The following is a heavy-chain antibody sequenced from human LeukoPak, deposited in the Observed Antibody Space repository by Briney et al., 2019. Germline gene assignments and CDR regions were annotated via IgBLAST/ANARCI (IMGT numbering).Heavy chain of an antibody. CDR3: AKGISLLGVIVADGGYYGMDV. CDR2: IIPILGIA. J-gene: IGHJ6*02. CDR1: GGTFRSYA. Sequence: SVKVSCKASGGTFRSYAISWVRQAPGQGLEWMGRIIPILGIANYAQKFQGRVTITADKSTSTAYMELRSLRSEDTAVYYCAKGISLLGVIVADGGYYGMDVWGQGTTVTVSS. V-gene: IGHV1-69*04. D-gene: IGHD2/OR15-2a*01.